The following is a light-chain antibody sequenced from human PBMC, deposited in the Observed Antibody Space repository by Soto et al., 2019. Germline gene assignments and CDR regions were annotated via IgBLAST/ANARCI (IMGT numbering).Light chain of an antibody. J-gene: IGLJ1*01. CDR1: SSDIGGYNY. Sequence: QSALTQPASLSGSPGQSITISCTGTSSDIGGYNYVSWYQQHPGKAPKLIIHDVTNRPSGVSDRFFGSKSGNTASLTISGLQADDEADYYCSSYRASSTTHYVFGTGTKLTVL. CDR3: SSYRASSTTHYV. V-gene: IGLV2-14*03. CDR2: DVT.